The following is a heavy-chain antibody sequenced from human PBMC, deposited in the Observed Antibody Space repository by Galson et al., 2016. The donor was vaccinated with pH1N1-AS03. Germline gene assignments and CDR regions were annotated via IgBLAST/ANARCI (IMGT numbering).Heavy chain of an antibody. D-gene: IGHD6-13*01. Sequence: PALVKPTQTLTLTCTFSGFSLNTDGMRVSWIRQPPGKALEWLARIDWDDDKFYRTSLKTRLTISKDTSKNQVVLTLTNVGPVDTATYYCGPTGIAATGYFDYWGQGTLVTVSS. CDR1: GFSLNTDGMR. CDR2: IDWDDDK. CDR3: GPTGIAATGYFDY. J-gene: IGHJ4*02. V-gene: IGHV2-70*04.